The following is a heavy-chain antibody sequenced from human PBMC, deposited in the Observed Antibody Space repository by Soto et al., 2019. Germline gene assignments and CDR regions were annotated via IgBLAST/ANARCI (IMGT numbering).Heavy chain of an antibody. J-gene: IGHJ3*02. Sequence: QVQLVESGGGVVQPGRSLRLSCAASGFTFSSYGMHWVRQAPGKGLEWVAVIWYDGSNKYYADSVKGRFTISRDNSKNTLYLQMNSLRAEYTAVYYCARSGLAVDDAFDIWGQGTMVTVSS. V-gene: IGHV3-33*01. CDR2: IWYDGSNK. CDR3: ARSGLAVDDAFDI. CDR1: GFTFSSYG. D-gene: IGHD6-19*01.